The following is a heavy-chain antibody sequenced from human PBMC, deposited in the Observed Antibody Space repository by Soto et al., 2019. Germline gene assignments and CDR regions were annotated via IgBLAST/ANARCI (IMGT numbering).Heavy chain of an antibody. CDR3: ARMYSSSLTVQYYYYYYGMDV. V-gene: IGHV4-39*01. CDR2: IYYSGST. J-gene: IGHJ6*02. Sequence: PSETLSLTCTGSGGSISSSSYYWGWIRQPPGKGLEWIGSIYYSGSTYYNPSLKSRVTISVDTSKNQFSLKLSSVTAADTAVYYCARMYSSSLTVQYYYYYYGMDVWGQGTTVTVSS. D-gene: IGHD6-13*01. CDR1: GGSISSSSYY.